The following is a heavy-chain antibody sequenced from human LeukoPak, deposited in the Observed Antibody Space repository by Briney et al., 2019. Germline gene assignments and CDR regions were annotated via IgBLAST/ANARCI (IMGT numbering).Heavy chain of an antibody. J-gene: IGHJ4*02. CDR3: ATTVVGATGTGY. Sequence: ASVKVSCKVSGYTLTEVSMHWVRQPPGKGLEWMGGFDPEDGETIYAQKFQGRVTMTEDTSIHTAYMELSSLRSEDTAVYYCATTVVGATGTGYWGQGTLVTVSS. V-gene: IGHV1-24*01. CDR1: GYTLTEVS. D-gene: IGHD1-26*01. CDR2: FDPEDGET.